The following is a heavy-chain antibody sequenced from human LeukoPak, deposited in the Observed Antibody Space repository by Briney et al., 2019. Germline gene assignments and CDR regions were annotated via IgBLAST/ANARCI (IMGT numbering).Heavy chain of an antibody. CDR3: TRDSGFHFGY. D-gene: IGHD5-12*01. J-gene: IGHJ4*02. CDR1: GFTFRSHW. Sequence: GGSLRLSCVASGFTFRSHWMHWVRQAPGKGLEWVSYIVNDEITTNYADSVRGRFTTSRDNAKNTIYLQMDSLRPEDTAVYYCTRDSGFHFGYWGQGTLVTVSS. CDR2: IVNDEITT. V-gene: IGHV3-74*01.